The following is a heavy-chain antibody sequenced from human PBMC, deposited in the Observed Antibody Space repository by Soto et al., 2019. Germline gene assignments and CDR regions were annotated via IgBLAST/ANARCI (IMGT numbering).Heavy chain of an antibody. D-gene: IGHD5-18*01. CDR2: TRNKANSYTT. J-gene: IGHJ4*02. CDR1: GFTFSDHY. CDR3: ARVARGYNFDY. V-gene: IGHV3-72*01. Sequence: EVQLVESGGGLVQPGGSLRLSCAVSGFTFSDHYMDWVRQAPGKGLEWVGRTRNKANSYTTEYAASVKGRFTISRDESKNSLYLQMNILKTEDTAMYYCARVARGYNFDYWGQGTLVTFSS.